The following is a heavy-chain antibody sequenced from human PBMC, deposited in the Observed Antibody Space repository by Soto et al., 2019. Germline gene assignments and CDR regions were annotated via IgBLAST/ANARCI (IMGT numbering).Heavy chain of an antibody. CDR3: VSVLKSIGWDNDVFDI. D-gene: IGHD6-19*01. CDR1: GFSLSVYW. V-gene: IGHV3-74*01. J-gene: IGHJ3*02. CDR2: IDTYGSAT. Sequence: EVQLVESGGASVQPGGSLRLSCAASGFSLSVYWMHWVRQAPGKGLAWVSRIDTYGSATKYADSVEGRFSISKDNAEKTMYLQMNNLRADDTAVYYCVSVLKSIGWDNDVFDIWGQGTMVTVSS.